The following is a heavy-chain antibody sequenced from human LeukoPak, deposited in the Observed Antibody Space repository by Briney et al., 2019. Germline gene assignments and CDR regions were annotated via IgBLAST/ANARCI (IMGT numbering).Heavy chain of an antibody. CDR2: ISAYNGNT. Sequence: GASVKVSCKASGYTFTSYGISWVRQAPGQGLEWMGWISAYNGNTNYAQKLQGRVTMTTDTSTSTAYMELRSLRSDDTAVYYCAREAQSYSSSWYGPLLMDYWGQGTLVTVSS. CDR3: AREAQSYSSSWYGPLLMDY. J-gene: IGHJ4*02. D-gene: IGHD6-13*01. CDR1: GYTFTSYG. V-gene: IGHV1-18*01.